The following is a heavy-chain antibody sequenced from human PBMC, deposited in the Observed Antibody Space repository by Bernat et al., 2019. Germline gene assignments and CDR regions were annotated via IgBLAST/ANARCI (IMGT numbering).Heavy chain of an antibody. CDR1: GYTFNNYG. J-gene: IGHJ5*02. CDR2: ISAYNGKT. V-gene: IGHV1-18*01. CDR3: AREVVDYYDSSRLRVTNWFDP. D-gene: IGHD3-22*01. Sequence: QVQLVQSGAEVKKPGASVKVSCKASGYTFNNYGISWVRQAPGQGLEWMGWISAYNGKTNYAQKLQGRVTMTTDTSTSTAYMEVRSLRSDDTAVYYCAREVVDYYDSSRLRVTNWFDPWGQGTLVTVSS.